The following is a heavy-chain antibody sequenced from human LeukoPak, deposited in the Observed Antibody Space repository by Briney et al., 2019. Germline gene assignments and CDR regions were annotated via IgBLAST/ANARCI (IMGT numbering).Heavy chain of an antibody. J-gene: IGHJ5*02. Sequence: ASETLSLTCAVYGGSFSGYYWSWIRQPPGKGLEWIGEINHSGSTNYNPSLKSRVTISVDTSKNQFSLKLSSVTAADTAVYYCARAPRTFGVIVVVPAAIGGANWFDPWGQGTLVTVSS. D-gene: IGHD2-2*01. CDR3: ARAPRTFGVIVVVPAAIGGANWFDP. CDR2: INHSGST. V-gene: IGHV4-34*01. CDR1: GGSFSGYY.